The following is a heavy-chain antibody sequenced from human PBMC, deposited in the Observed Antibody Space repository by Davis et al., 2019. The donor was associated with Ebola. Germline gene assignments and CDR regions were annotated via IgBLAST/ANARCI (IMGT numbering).Heavy chain of an antibody. D-gene: IGHD4-17*01. Sequence: ASVKVSCKASGYIFTSYAMHWVRQTPGQGLEWMGWLNAGTGNTKYSQKFQDRVTFTWDTSASTAYMELSSLTYEDTAVYSCARDFGDFGSYFDYWDQGTRVTVSS. CDR3: ARDFGDFGSYFDY. V-gene: IGHV1-3*01. CDR1: GYIFTSYA. J-gene: IGHJ4*02. CDR2: LNAGTGNT.